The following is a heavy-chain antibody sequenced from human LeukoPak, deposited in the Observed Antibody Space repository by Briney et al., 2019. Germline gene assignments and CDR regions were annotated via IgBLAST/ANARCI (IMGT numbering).Heavy chain of an antibody. J-gene: IGHJ5*02. D-gene: IGHD3-9*01. CDR2: ISWNSFTI. CDR1: GFSFDDYV. V-gene: IGHV3-9*01. Sequence: GGSLRLSCAASGFSFDDYVMHWVRQAPGKGLGWVSGISWNSFTIRYADSVKGRFTISRDNAKNSLFLQMNSLRTEDTALYYCAKGLRYFDWADHWGQGTLVTVSS. CDR3: AKGLRYFDWADH.